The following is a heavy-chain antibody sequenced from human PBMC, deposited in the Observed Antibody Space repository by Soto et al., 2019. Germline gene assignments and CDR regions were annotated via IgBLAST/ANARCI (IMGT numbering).Heavy chain of an antibody. Sequence: ASVKVSCKASGYTFTGYYMHGVRQAPGEGLDWMGWINPNSGGTNYAQQFQGWVTMTRDTSISTAYMALSRLRSDDTAVYYCARADAEHDYGDYRYGMDVWGQGTTVTVSS. V-gene: IGHV1-2*04. CDR3: ARADAEHDYGDYRYGMDV. CDR2: INPNSGGT. J-gene: IGHJ6*02. D-gene: IGHD4-17*01. CDR1: GYTFTGYY.